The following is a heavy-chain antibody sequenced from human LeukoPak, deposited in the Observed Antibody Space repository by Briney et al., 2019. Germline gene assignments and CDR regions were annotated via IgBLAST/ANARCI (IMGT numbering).Heavy chain of an antibody. D-gene: IGHD2-2*01. CDR3: AREVVAGDNCFDP. V-gene: IGHV1-2*03. CDR1: GYTFTDYY. J-gene: IGHJ5*02. CDR2: INPNSGGT. Sequence: LVASVTVSCKASGYTFTDYYMHWVRRAPGQGLEWMGWINPNSGGTKYAQKFQGRVTMTRDTSISTAYMELSRLRSDDTAVYYCAREVVAGDNCFDPWGQGTLVTVSS.